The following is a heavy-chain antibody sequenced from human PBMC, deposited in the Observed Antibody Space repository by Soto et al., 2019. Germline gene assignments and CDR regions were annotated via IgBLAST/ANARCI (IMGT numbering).Heavy chain of an antibody. V-gene: IGHV3-30*18. J-gene: IGHJ4*02. CDR3: AKDLYYGSGSCPSLHE. Sequence: GGSLRLSCAASGFTFSSYGMHWVRQAPGKGLEWVAVISYDGSNKYYADSVKGRFTISRDNSKNTLYLQMNSLRAEDTAVYYCAKDLYYGSGSCPSLHEWGQGTLVTVSS. CDR2: ISYDGSNK. CDR1: GFTFSSYG. D-gene: IGHD3-10*01.